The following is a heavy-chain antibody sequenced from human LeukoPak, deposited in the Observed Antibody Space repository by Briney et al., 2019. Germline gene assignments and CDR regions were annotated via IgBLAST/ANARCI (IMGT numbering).Heavy chain of an antibody. V-gene: IGHV4-30-2*01. J-gene: IGHJ3*02. CDR3: AREIRDDAFDI. Sequence: PSETLSLTCAVSGGSISSGGYSWSWIRQPPGKGLEWIGYIYHSGSTYYNPSLKSRVTISVDRSKTQFSLKLSSVTAADTAVYYCAREIRDDAFDIWGQGTMVTVSS. CDR1: GGSISSGGYS. CDR2: IYHSGST.